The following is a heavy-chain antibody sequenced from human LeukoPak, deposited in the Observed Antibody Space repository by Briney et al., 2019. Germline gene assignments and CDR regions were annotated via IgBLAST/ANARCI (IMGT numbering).Heavy chain of an antibody. CDR1: GFTFGDYA. CDR2: IRAKAYGGAT. V-gene: IGHV3-49*04. J-gene: IGHJ4*02. Sequence: GGSLRLSCSTSGFTFGDYAMSWVRQAPGKGLEWVGFIRAKAYGGATKYAASVNGRFSISRDDSQSIANLQMNDLKTEDTAVYYCTRAPHPRCSSSGCYLDYWGQGTLVTVSS. D-gene: IGHD2-2*01. CDR3: TRAPHPRCSSSGCYLDY.